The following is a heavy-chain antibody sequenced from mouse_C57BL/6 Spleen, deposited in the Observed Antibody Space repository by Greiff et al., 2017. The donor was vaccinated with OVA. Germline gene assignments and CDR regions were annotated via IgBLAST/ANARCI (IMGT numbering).Heavy chain of an antibody. J-gene: IGHJ3*01. CDR1: GFNIKNTY. CDR2: IDPANGNT. Sequence: EVQLQQSVAELVRPGASVKLSCTASGFNIKNTYMHWVKQRPEQGLEWIGRIDPANGNTKYAPKFQGKATITADTSSNTAYLQLSSLTSEDTAIYYCARDHYGSSYVSWFAYWGQGTLVTVSA. V-gene: IGHV14-3*01. D-gene: IGHD1-1*01. CDR3: ARDHYGSSYVSWFAY.